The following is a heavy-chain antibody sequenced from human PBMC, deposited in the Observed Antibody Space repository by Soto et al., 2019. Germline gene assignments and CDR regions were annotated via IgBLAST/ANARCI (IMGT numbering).Heavy chain of an antibody. CDR2: ISYDGSNK. CDR1: GLTFRTYD. Sequence: GSLRLSCAASGLTFRTYDMHWVRQAPGKGLEWEAVISYDGSNKYNADSVKGRITISRDNSRNTLNSLRAEDTAVYFCARDGFNIWGSYRDDAFDIWGQGTMVTVSS. J-gene: IGHJ3*02. V-gene: IGHV3-30*03. CDR3: ARDGFNIWGSYRDDAFDI. D-gene: IGHD3-16*02.